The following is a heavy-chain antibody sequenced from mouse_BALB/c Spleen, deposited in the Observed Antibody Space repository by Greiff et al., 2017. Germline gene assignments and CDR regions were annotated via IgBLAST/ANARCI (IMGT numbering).Heavy chain of an antibody. J-gene: IGHJ2*01. CDR1: GYSITSDYA. V-gene: IGHV3-2*02. Sequence: VQLKESGPGLVKPSQSLSLTCTVTGYSITSDYAWNWIRQFPGNKLEWMGYISYSGSTSYNPSLKSRISITRDTSKNQFFLQLNSVTTEDTATYYCAVYYGYFDYWGQGTTLTVSS. CDR3: AVYYGYFDY. CDR2: ISYSGST. D-gene: IGHD2-1*01.